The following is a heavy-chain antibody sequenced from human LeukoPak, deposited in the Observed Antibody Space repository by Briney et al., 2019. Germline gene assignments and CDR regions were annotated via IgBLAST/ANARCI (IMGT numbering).Heavy chain of an antibody. CDR2: ISYDGSNK. J-gene: IGHJ4*02. CDR3: AKARYTYGTYYFDH. CDR1: GFTFSNYG. V-gene: IGHV3-30*18. Sequence: PGGSLRLSCAASGFTFSNYGMHWVRQAPGKGLEWVAVISYDGSNKYYADSVKGRFTISRDNSKNTLFLQINSLRAEDTAVYYCAKARYTYGTYYFDHWGQGTLVTVSS. D-gene: IGHD5-18*01.